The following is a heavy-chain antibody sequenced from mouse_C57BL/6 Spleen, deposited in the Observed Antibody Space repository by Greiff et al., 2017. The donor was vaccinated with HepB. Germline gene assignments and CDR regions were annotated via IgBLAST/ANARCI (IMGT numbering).Heavy chain of an antibody. D-gene: IGHD2-4*01. J-gene: IGHJ4*01. CDR3: EGIYYDYLYAMDY. CDR1: GYTFTSYW. V-gene: IGHV1-53*01. CDR2: INPSNGGT. Sequence: VQLQQPGTELVKPGASVKLSCKASGYTFTSYWMHWVEQRPGQGLEWIGNINPSNGGTNYNEKFKSKATLTVDKSSSTAYMQLSSLTSEDSAVYYCEGIYYDYLYAMDYWGQGTSVTVSS.